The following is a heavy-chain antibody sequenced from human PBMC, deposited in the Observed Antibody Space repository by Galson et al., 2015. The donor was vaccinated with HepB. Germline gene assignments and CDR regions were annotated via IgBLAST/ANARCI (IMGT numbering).Heavy chain of an antibody. V-gene: IGHV3-15*01. J-gene: IGHJ6*02. Sequence: SLRLSCAASGFTFSNAWMSWVRQAPGKGLEWVGRIKSKTDGGTTDYAAPVKGRFTISRDDSKNTLYLQMNSLKTEDTAVYYCTTVDGAAVASTNYYYYGMDVWGQGTTVTVSS. CDR2: IKSKTDGGTT. CDR3: TTVDGAAVASTNYYYYGMDV. CDR1: GFTFSNAW. D-gene: IGHD6-19*01.